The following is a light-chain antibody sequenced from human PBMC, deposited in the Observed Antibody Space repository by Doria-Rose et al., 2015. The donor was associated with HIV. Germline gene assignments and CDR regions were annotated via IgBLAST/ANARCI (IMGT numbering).Light chain of an antibody. CDR1: QSVNSN. CDR3: QRYGELRT. CDR2: GAS. V-gene: IGKV3-20*01. Sequence: TQSPGTLPLSPGERATLSCRASQSVNSNLAWFQQKPGQAPRLLIYGASNRATGIPDRFSGSGSGTDFTLTISRLEPEDFAVDYCQRYGELRTFGQGTKVEMK. J-gene: IGKJ1*01.